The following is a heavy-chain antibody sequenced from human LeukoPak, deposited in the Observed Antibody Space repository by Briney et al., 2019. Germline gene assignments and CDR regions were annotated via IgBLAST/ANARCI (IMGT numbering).Heavy chain of an antibody. V-gene: IGHV4-39*01. D-gene: IGHD3-22*01. CDR3: AIAYYYDSSGYPDAFDI. Sequence: SETLSLTCTVSGGSISSSSYYWGWIRQPPGKGLEWIGSTYYSGSTYYNPSLKSRVSISVDTSKDQFSLKLRSVTAADTAVYYCAIAYYYDSSGYPDAFDIWGQGTMVTVSS. J-gene: IGHJ3*02. CDR2: TYYSGST. CDR1: GGSISSSSYY.